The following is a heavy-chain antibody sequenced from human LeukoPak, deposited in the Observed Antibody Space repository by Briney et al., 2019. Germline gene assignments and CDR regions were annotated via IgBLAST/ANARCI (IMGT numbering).Heavy chain of an antibody. CDR3: AREGLSGSGYYYFDY. CDR1: GFTFTSSA. D-gene: IGHD3-22*01. CDR2: IVVGSGNT. J-gene: IGHJ4*02. V-gene: IGHV1-58*01. Sequence: ASVKVSCKASGFTFTSSAVQWVRQARGQRLEWIGWIVVGSGNTNYAQKFQERVTITRDMSTSTAYMELSSLRSEDTAVYYCAREGLSGSGYYYFDYWGQGTLVTVSS.